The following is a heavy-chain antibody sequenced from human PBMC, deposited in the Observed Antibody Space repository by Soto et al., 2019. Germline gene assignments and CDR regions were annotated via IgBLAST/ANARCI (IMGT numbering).Heavy chain of an antibody. CDR3: ARYSSGWYGGTYYYYGMDV. V-gene: IGHV6-1*01. CDR1: GDSVSSNSAA. CDR2: TYYRSKWYN. J-gene: IGHJ6*02. Sequence: SQTLSLTCAISGDSVSSNSAACNWIRQSPSRGLEWLGRTYYRSKWYNDYAVSVKSRITINPDTSKNQFSLQLNSVTPEDTAVYYCARYSSGWYGGTYYYYGMDVWGQGTTVTVSS. D-gene: IGHD6-19*01.